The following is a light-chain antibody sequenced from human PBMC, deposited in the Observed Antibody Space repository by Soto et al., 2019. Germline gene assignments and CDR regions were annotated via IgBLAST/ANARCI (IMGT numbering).Light chain of an antibody. CDR1: QSVSTF. CDR2: NAS. Sequence: EIVFTQSPSTLSLSPGERAILPCRASQSVSTFLAWFQQKPGQPPRLLIYNASNRTTGIPARFSGSGSGTDFTLTISSLEPEDFAVYYCQQRGDWPPITFGQGTRLEIK. V-gene: IGKV3-11*01. J-gene: IGKJ5*01. CDR3: QQRGDWPPIT.